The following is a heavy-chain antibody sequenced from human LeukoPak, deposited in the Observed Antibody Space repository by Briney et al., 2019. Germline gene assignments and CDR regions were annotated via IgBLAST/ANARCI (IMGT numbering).Heavy chain of an antibody. J-gene: IGHJ1*01. D-gene: IGHD6-19*01. CDR2: IYAGGNT. Sequence: GGSLRLSCAASGFTFSSYAMSWVRQAPGKGLEWVSIIYAGGNTYYADSVKGRFTISRDTSKNTAYLEMNSLRVEDTAMYYCARDGAVVAGTAQHWGQGALVTVSS. V-gene: IGHV3-53*01. CDR1: GFTFSSYA. CDR3: ARDGAVVAGTAQH.